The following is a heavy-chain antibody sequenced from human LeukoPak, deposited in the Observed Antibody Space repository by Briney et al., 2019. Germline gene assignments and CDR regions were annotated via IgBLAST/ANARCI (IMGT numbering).Heavy chain of an antibody. D-gene: IGHD3-9*01. V-gene: IGHV1-2*06. J-gene: IGHJ4*02. CDR2: INPNSGGT. CDR3: ARSPFDVGRYFDWLLPDY. CDR1: GYTFTGYY. Sequence: ASVKVSCKASGYTFTGYYMHWVRQAPGQGLEWMGRINPNSGGTNYTQKFQGRVTMTRDTSISTAYMELSRLRSDDTAVYYCARSPFDVGRYFDWLLPDYWGQGTLVTVSS.